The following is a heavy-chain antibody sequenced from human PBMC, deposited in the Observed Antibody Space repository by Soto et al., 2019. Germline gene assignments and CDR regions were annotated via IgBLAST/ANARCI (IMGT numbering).Heavy chain of an antibody. CDR2: ISYDGSNK. CDR1: GFTFSSYA. V-gene: IGHV3-30-3*01. Sequence: QVQLVESGGGVVQPGRSLRLSCAASGFTFSSYAMHWVRQAPGKGLEWVAVISYDGSNKYYADSVKGRFTISRDNSKNTLYLQMNSLRAEDTAVYYCARGPSRLTRFDYWGQGTLVTVSS. D-gene: IGHD2-2*01. CDR3: ARGPSRLTRFDY. J-gene: IGHJ4*02.